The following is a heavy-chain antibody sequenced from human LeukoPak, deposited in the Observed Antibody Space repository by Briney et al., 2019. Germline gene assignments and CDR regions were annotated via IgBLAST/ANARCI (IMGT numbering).Heavy chain of an antibody. CDR1: GDTFTDFE. CDR3: ARAYYYDSGSVGGYAFDI. V-gene: IGHV1-69-2*01. J-gene: IGHJ3*02. Sequence: ASVKVSCTVSGDTFTDFEMHSVEEAPGKGLEWMGLVDPEDGKTIYAEKFQGRVTITAETSTDTVYMELSSLRSEDTAVYYCARAYYYDSGSVGGYAFDIWGQGTMVTVSS. D-gene: IGHD3-22*01. CDR2: VDPEDGKT.